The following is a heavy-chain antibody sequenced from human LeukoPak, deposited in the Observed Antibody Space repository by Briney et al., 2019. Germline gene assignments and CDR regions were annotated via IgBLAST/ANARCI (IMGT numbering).Heavy chain of an antibody. V-gene: IGHV3-30*18. CDR2: ISYDGSNK. J-gene: IGHJ4*02. Sequence: GGSLRLSCAASGFTFSSYGMHWVRQAPGKGLEWVAVISYDGSNKYYADSVKGRFTISRDNSKNTLYLQMNSLRAEDTAVYYCAKDQNYDSSGYDFDYWGQGTLVTVSS. D-gene: IGHD3-22*01. CDR1: GFTFSSYG. CDR3: AKDQNYDSSGYDFDY.